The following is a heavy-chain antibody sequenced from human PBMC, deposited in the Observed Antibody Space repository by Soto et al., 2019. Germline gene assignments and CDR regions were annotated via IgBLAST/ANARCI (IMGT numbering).Heavy chain of an antibody. V-gene: IGHV4-4*02. CDR3: ARTYGGSSYGMDV. CDR2: IYHTETT. Sequence: ASETLSLTCAVSGGSISINNWWSWVRQPPGKGLEWIGEIYHTETTNYNPSLKSRVTFSVDHSKNQISLRLTSVTAADSAVYYCARTYGGSSYGMDVWGQGTTVTVSS. CDR1: GGSISINNW. D-gene: IGHD6-13*01. J-gene: IGHJ6*02.